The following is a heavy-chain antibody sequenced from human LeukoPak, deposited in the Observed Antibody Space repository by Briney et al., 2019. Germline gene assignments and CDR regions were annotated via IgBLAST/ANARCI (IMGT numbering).Heavy chain of an antibody. CDR3: ARMPRGTVVVTPYYFDY. D-gene: IGHD2-21*02. Sequence: PGGSLRLSCAASGFTFSRYGMHWVRQAPGKGLEWMALIWYDGSNKYYGDSVKGRITISRDNSKNTLYLQINSLRAEDTAVYYCARMPRGTVVVTPYYFDYWGQGTLVTVSS. CDR2: IWYDGSNK. CDR1: GFTFSRYG. J-gene: IGHJ4*02. V-gene: IGHV3-33*01.